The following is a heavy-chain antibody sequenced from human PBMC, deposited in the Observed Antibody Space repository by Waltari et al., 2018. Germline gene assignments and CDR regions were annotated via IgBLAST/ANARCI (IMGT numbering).Heavy chain of an antibody. V-gene: IGHV4-59*02. CDR3: TRGLFGRSWTPYY. CDR1: GASGSDYY. Sequence: QVQLQESGPGLVRPSETLSPTCTAPGASGSDYYWNWFRLPPGKGLEWIGTIYDSGATYYNPSLKSRLTMLMDTSKNQFSLILESVTAADRGLYYCTRGLFGRSWTPYYWGQGTLVTVSS. D-gene: IGHD3-10*01. CDR2: IYDSGAT. J-gene: IGHJ4*02.